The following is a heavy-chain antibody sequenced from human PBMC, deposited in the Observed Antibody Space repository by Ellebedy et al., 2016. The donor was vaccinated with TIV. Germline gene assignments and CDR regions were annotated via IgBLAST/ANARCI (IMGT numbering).Heavy chain of an antibody. Sequence: GGSLRLXCAASGLTFSDYSMNWVRQAPGKRLEWVSHISTSSTKYYADSVRGRFTISRDHARNSLYLQMNSLRAEDTAVYYCARGGITMITAWGQGTLVTVAS. V-gene: IGHV3-69-1*01. CDR2: ISTSSTK. J-gene: IGHJ5*02. CDR1: GLTFSDYS. D-gene: IGHD3-22*01. CDR3: ARGGITMITA.